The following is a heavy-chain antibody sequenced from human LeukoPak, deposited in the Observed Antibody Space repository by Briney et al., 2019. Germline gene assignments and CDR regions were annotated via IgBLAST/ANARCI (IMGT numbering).Heavy chain of an antibody. J-gene: IGHJ4*02. CDR3: ARRRTYYDFWSGYRPFDY. Sequence: KSSETLSLTCAVYGGSFSGYYWSWIRQPPGKGLEWIGEINHSGSTNYNPSLKSRVTISVDTSKNQFSLKLSSVTAADTAVYYCARRRTYYDFWSGYRPFDYWGQGTLVTVSS. V-gene: IGHV4-34*01. CDR1: GGSFSGYY. D-gene: IGHD3-3*01. CDR2: INHSGST.